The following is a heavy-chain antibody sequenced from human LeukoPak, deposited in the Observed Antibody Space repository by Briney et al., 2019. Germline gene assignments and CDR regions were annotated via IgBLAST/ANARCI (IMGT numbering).Heavy chain of an antibody. CDR3: DSSISSCTNGVCYEEDY. D-gene: IGHD2-8*01. Sequence: SETLSLTCSVSGGSISPYYWSCIRQPPGKALEWIGNIYYSGSTNYNPSLERLLTISVDRSKDQVSLKLRSVTAADRAVYYCDSSISSCTNGVCYEEDYWGQGTMVIVSS. CDR1: GGSISPYY. J-gene: IGHJ4*02. V-gene: IGHV4-59*01. CDR2: IYYSGST.